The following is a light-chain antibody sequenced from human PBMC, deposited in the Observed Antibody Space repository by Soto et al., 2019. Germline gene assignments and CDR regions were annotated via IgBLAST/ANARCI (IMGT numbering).Light chain of an antibody. V-gene: IGLV2-11*01. J-gene: IGLJ2*01. CDR2: DVT. CDR1: SSNVGSYNY. CDR3: CSYAGNYVL. Sequence: QSALTQPRSVSGSPGQSVTISCTGTSSNVGSYNYVSWYQQHPGKAPKLMIYDVTKRPSGVPDRFSGSKSGNMASLTISGLQAEDEADYYCCSYAGNYVLFVGGTKVTVL.